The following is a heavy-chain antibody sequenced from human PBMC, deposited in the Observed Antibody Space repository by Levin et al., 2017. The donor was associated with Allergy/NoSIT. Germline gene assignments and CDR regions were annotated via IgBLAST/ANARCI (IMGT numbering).Heavy chain of an antibody. CDR3: ARGGWFGGSTPKAWYFDL. J-gene: IGHJ2*01. CDR2: INPNSGGT. CDR1: GYTFTGYY. D-gene: IGHD3-10*01. Sequence: ASVKVSCKASGYTFTGYYMHWVRQAPGQGLEWMGWINPNSGGTNYAQKFQGRVTMTRDTSISTAYMELSRLRSDDTAVYYCARGGWFGGSTPKAWYFDLWGRGTLVTVSS. V-gene: IGHV1-2*02.